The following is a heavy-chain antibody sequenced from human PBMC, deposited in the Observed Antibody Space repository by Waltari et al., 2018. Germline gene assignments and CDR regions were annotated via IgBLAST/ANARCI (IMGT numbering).Heavy chain of an antibody. Sequence: HVQLEQSGAEVKKPGSSVKVSCKASGGTFSTYTVTWVRQAPGQGLEWVGRIIPIFATVNFAQKFQDSVTITAATSTSTAYMEVSSLRSDDTAMYYCAVTLSAAPFYGLDVWGQGTTVTVFS. J-gene: IGHJ6*02. D-gene: IGHD6-13*01. CDR3: AVTLSAAPFYGLDV. CDR1: GGTFSTYT. V-gene: IGHV1-69*08. CDR2: IIPIFATV.